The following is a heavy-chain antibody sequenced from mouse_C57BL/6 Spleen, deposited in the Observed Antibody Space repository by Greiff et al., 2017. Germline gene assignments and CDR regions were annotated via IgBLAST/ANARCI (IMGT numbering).Heavy chain of an antibody. CDR3: ARVLLRSWDY. D-gene: IGHD1-1*01. CDR2: IYPGDGAT. V-gene: IGHV1-82*01. CDR1: GYAFSSSW. J-gene: IGHJ4*01. Sequence: QVQLKQSGPELVKPGASVKISCKASGYAFSSSWMNWVKQRPGKGLEWIGRIYPGDGATNYNGKFTGKATLTADKSSSTAYMQLSSLTSEDSAVYFCARVLLRSWDYWGQGTSVTVSS.